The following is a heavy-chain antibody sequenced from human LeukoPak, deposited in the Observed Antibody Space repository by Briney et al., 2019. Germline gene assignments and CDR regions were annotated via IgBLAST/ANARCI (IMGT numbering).Heavy chain of an antibody. Sequence: ASVKVSCKASGYTFTSYGISWVRQAPGQGLEWMGWISAYNGNTNYAQKLQGRVTMTTDTSTSTAYMELRSLRSDDTAVYYCARWGLLLFGESSHYYYYMDVWGKGTTVTISS. CDR3: ARWGLLLFGESSHYYYYMDV. CDR2: ISAYNGNT. J-gene: IGHJ6*03. D-gene: IGHD3-10*01. CDR1: GYTFTSYG. V-gene: IGHV1-18*01.